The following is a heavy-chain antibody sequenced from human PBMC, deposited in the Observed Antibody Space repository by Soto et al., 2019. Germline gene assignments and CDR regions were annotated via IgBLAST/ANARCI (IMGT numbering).Heavy chain of an antibody. Sequence: ASVKVSCKASGYTFTNFGISWVRQAPGQGLEWMGWISAYNGNTNYAQNFQGRVTMTTDTSTSTAYMELSSLRSEDTAVYYCARGGYYDNVWGKLSHYGLDKWGQGTSVTVSS. CDR3: ARGGYYDNVWGKLSHYGLDK. V-gene: IGHV1-18*01. CDR1: GYTFTNFG. J-gene: IGHJ6*02. D-gene: IGHD3-16*01. CDR2: ISAYNGNT.